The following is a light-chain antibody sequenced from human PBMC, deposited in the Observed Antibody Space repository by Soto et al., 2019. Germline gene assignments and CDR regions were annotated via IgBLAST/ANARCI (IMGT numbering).Light chain of an antibody. V-gene: IGKV1-39*01. Sequence: HMTQSPSTLSASVGYRVTITCRASQSISTYLNWCQQKPGKAPNLLIYAASTLQSGVPSRFSGSGSGTDFTLTISSLQPEDFATYFCQQYSTYPLTFGGGTKVDIK. CDR1: QSISTY. J-gene: IGKJ4*01. CDR3: QQYSTYPLT. CDR2: AAS.